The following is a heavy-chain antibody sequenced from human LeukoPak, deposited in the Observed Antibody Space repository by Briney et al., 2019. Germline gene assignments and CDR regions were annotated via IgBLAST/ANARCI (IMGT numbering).Heavy chain of an antibody. D-gene: IGHD3-10*01. V-gene: IGHV3-48*03. J-gene: IGHJ4*02. CDR2: ISSSGSTI. CDR3: ARERWYGSGSYVTN. CDR1: GFTFSSYE. Sequence: GGSLRLSCAASGFTFSSYEMNWVRQAPGKGLEWVSYISSSGSTIYYADSVKGRFTISRDNAKNSLYLQMNSLRAEDTAVYYSARERWYGSGSYVTNWGQGTLVTVSS.